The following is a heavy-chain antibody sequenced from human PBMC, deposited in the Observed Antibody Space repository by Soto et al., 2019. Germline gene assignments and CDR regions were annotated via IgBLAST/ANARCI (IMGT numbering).Heavy chain of an antibody. D-gene: IGHD3-3*01. J-gene: IGHJ4*02. V-gene: IGHV3-23*01. CDR3: AKARAQYYDFWSGYPVDY. CDR1: GFTFSSYA. CDR2: ISGSGGST. Sequence: PGGSLGLSCAASGFTFSSYAMRWVRQAPGKGLEWVSAISGSGGSTYYADSVKGRFTISRDNSKNTLYLQMNSLRAEDTAVYYCAKARAQYYDFWSGYPVDYWGQGTLVTVS.